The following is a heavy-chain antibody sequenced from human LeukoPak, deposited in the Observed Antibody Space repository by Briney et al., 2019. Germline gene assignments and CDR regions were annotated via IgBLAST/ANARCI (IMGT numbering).Heavy chain of an antibody. V-gene: IGHV3-33*06. CDR1: GFTFSSYG. D-gene: IGHD5-18*01. Sequence: PGGSLRLSXAASGFTFSSYGMHWVRQAPGKGLEWLAVIWYDGSNKYYADSVKGRFTISRDNSKNMLYLQMNSLRAEDTAVYYCAKMVDTAMVIDYWGQGTLVTVSS. J-gene: IGHJ4*02. CDR2: IWYDGSNK. CDR3: AKMVDTAMVIDY.